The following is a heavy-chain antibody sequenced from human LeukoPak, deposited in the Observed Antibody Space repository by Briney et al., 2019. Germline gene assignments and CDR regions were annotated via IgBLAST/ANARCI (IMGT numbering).Heavy chain of an antibody. CDR1: GFTFTSSA. J-gene: IGHJ5*02. Sequence: SVKVSCKASGFTFTSSAVQWVRQARGQRLEWIGWIVVGSGNTNYAQKFQERVTITRDMSTSTAYMELSSLRSEDTAVYYRAAVPQYNWNYVWDWFDPWGQGTLVTVSS. CDR2: IVVGSGNT. V-gene: IGHV1-58*01. CDR3: AAVPQYNWNYVWDWFDP. D-gene: IGHD1-7*01.